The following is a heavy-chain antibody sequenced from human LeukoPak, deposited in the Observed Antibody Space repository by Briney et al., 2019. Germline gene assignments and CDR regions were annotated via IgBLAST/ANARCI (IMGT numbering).Heavy chain of an antibody. CDR1: GYTFTSNG. CDR3: ARGQYVLLWFGDDMGAFDI. V-gene: IGHV1-18*01. Sequence: ASVKVSCKASGYTFTSNGISWVRQAPGQGLEWMGWISAYNGNTNYAQKLQGRVTMTTDTSTSTAYMELRSLRSDDTAVYYCARGQYVLLWFGDDMGAFDIWGQGTMVTVPS. CDR2: ISAYNGNT. J-gene: IGHJ3*02. D-gene: IGHD3-10*01.